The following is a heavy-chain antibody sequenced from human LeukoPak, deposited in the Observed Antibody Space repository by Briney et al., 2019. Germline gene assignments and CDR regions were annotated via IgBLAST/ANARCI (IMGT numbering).Heavy chain of an antibody. CDR1: GFTFSSYG. CDR2: ISYDGSNK. Sequence: GGSLRLSCAASGFTFSSYGMHGVRQAPGKGLEWVAVISYDGSNKYYADSVKGRFTISRDNSKNTLYLQMNSLRAEDTAVYYCAKEWGSGLLWFGEPGRGQGTLVTVSS. V-gene: IGHV3-30*18. D-gene: IGHD3-10*01. J-gene: IGHJ1*01. CDR3: AKEWGSGLLWFGEPG.